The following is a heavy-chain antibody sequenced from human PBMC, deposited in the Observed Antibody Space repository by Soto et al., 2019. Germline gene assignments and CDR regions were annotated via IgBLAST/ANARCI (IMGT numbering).Heavy chain of an antibody. J-gene: IGHJ5*02. D-gene: IGHD1-26*01. V-gene: IGHV4-61*01. Sequence: SETLSLTCTVSGDSLSSGRYYWTWIRQPPGKGLEWIGYIYHVGTSKYNPSLNSRATISLDTSKSQFSLRLRSVTAADTAVYFCARESIVGDTKFDPWGHGTLVTVSS. CDR1: GDSLSSGRYY. CDR2: IYHVGTS. CDR3: ARESIVGDTKFDP.